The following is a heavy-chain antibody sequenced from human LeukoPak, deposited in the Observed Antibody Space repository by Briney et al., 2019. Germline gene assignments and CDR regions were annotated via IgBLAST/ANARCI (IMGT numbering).Heavy chain of an antibody. J-gene: IGHJ6*03. V-gene: IGHV4-38-2*02. CDR3: ARHAPYWSFYYYYMDV. CDR2: IYHSGST. CDR1: GYSISSGYY. D-gene: IGHD2-15*01. Sequence: PSETLSLTCTVSGYSISSGYYWGWIRQPPGKGLEWIGSIYHSGSTYYNPSLKSRVTISVDTSKNQFSLKLSSVTAADTAVYYCARHAPYWSFYYYYMDVWGKGTTVTISS.